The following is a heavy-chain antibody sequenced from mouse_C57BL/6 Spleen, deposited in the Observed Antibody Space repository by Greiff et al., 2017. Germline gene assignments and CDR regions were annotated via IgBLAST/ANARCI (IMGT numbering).Heavy chain of an antibody. D-gene: IGHD1-1*01. V-gene: IGHV1-9*01. CDR2: ILPGGGST. J-gene: IGHJ1*03. Sequence: QVQLKQSGAELMKPGASVKLSCKATGYTFTGYWIEWVKQRPGHGLEWIGEILPGGGSTNYNAKFKGKATFTADTSSNTAYMQLSSLTTEDSAIYYCANYGSSPRYCDVWGTGTTVTVSS. CDR3: ANYGSSPRYCDV. CDR1: GYTFTGYW.